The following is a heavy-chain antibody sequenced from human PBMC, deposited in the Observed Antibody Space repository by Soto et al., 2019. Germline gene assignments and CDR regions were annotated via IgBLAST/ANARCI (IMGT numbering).Heavy chain of an antibody. J-gene: IGHJ4*02. V-gene: IGHV1-69*06. Sequence: SVKVSCKASGGTFSSYAISWVRQAPGQGLEWMGGIIPIFGTANYAQKFQGRVTITADKSTSTAYMEPSSLRSEDTAVYYCARAGYSYGYLVYWGQGTLVTVSS. CDR3: ARAGYSYGYLVY. CDR1: GGTFSSYA. CDR2: IIPIFGTA. D-gene: IGHD5-18*01.